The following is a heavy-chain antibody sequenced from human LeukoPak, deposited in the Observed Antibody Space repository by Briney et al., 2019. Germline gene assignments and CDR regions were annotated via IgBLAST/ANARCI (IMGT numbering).Heavy chain of an antibody. CDR2: IYYSGTT. D-gene: IGHD6-13*01. J-gene: IGHJ4*02. Sequence: SETLSLTCTVSGGSISSSPYYWGWIRQPPGKGLEWIGSIYYSGTTHYNPSLESRVTISVDTSKNQFSLKLSSVTAADTAAYYCATSPYSSSWYRFGGQGTLVTVSS. CDR1: GGSISSSPYY. V-gene: IGHV4-39*07. CDR3: ATSPYSSSWYRF.